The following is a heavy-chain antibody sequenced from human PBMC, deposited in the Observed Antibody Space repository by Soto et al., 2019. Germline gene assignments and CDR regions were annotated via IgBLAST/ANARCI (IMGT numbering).Heavy chain of an antibody. Sequence: GGSLRLSCAVSGFSFGGYAMSWVRQAPGKGLGWVSGISGGGTSTYYADSVKGRFTISRDSSMVYLQMKSLRAEDTAVYYCAKWGGYYPYYYEMDVWGQGTTVTVSS. J-gene: IGHJ6*02. D-gene: IGHD1-26*01. CDR2: ISGGGTST. CDR1: GFSFGGYA. V-gene: IGHV3-23*01. CDR3: AKWGGYYPYYYEMDV.